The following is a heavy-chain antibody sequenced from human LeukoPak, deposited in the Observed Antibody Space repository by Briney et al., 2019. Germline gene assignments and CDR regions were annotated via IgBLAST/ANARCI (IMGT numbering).Heavy chain of an antibody. CDR3: ARVVGYYGSGTHYYYYYMDV. D-gene: IGHD3-10*01. CDR1: GFTFSSYA. V-gene: IGHV3-64*01. Sequence: GGSLRLSCAASGFTFSSYAMHWVRQAPGKGLEYVSAISSNGGSTYYGNSVKGRFTISRDNSKNTLYLQMGSLRAEDMAVYYCARVVGYYGSGTHYYYYYMDVWGKGTTVTISS. J-gene: IGHJ6*03. CDR2: ISSNGGST.